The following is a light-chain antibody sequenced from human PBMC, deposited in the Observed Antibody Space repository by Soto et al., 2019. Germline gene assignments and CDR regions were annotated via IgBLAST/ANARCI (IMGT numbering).Light chain of an antibody. J-gene: IGLJ2*01. CDR2: DVG. CDR3: CSYAVFYTEV. CDR1: SSDVGGYNY. Sequence: QSALTQARSVSGCPGQSVTISCTGTSSDVGGYNYVSWYQQHPGKAPKLIISDVGRRPSGVPDRFSGSKSGNTAFLTISGLQAEDEADYYCCSYAVFYTEVFGGGTKLTVL. V-gene: IGLV2-11*01.